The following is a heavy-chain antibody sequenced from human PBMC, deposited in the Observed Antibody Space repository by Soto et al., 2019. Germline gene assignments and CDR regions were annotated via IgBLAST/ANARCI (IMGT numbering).Heavy chain of an antibody. Sequence: EVQLVESGGGLVQPGGSLRLSCAASGIPVSSNYMTWVRQAPGKGLEWVSVLHSGGDTYYANSVKGRFTISRHDSTNTLFLQMSSLTPEDTAVYYGARDGPYYYASRMDVWGQGTTVTVSS. CDR1: GIPVSSNY. J-gene: IGHJ6*02. D-gene: IGHD3-10*01. CDR3: ARDGPYYYASRMDV. V-gene: IGHV3-53*04. CDR2: LHSGGDT.